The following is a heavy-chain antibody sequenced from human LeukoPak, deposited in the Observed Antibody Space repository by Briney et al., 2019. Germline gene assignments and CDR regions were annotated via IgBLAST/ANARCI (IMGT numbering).Heavy chain of an antibody. CDR2: TNPNNGGT. V-gene: IGHV1-2*02. CDR3: ARDKYTGYETFDY. Sequence: GASVKVSCKASGYTFTGYYIHWVRQAPGQGLEWTGWTNPNNGGTNYAQKVQGRVTMTRDTSISTAYMELNRLTSDDTAVYYCARDKYTGYETFDYWGQGTPVTVSS. J-gene: IGHJ4*02. D-gene: IGHD5-12*01. CDR1: GYTFTGYY.